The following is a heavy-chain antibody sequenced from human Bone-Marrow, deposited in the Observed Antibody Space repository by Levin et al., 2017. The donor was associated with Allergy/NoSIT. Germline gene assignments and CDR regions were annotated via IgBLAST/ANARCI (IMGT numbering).Heavy chain of an antibody. J-gene: IGHJ4*02. CDR3: ARVTGIAVAVDY. D-gene: IGHD6-19*01. Sequence: SGGSLRLSCAASGFTFSSYSMNWVRQAPGKGLEWVSSISSSSSYIYYADSVKGRFTISRDNAKNSLYLQMNSLRAEDTAVYYCARVTGIAVAVDYWGQGTLVTVSS. V-gene: IGHV3-21*01. CDR2: ISSSSSYI. CDR1: GFTFSSYS.